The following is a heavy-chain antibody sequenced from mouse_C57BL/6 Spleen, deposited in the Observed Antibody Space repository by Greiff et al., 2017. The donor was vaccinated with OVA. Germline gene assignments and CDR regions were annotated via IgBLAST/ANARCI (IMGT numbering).Heavy chain of an antibody. D-gene: IGHD1-1*01. Sequence: SGPVLVKPGASVKMSCKASGYTFTDYYMNWVKQSHGKSLEWIGVINPYNGGTSYNQKFKGKATLTVDKSSSTAYMELNSLTSEDSAVYYCARGALYGRGDYFDYWGQGTTLTVSS. V-gene: IGHV1-19*01. J-gene: IGHJ2*01. CDR2: INPYNGGT. CDR1: GYTFTDYY. CDR3: ARGALYGRGDYFDY.